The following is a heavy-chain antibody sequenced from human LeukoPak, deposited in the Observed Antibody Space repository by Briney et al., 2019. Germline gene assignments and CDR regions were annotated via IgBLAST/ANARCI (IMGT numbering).Heavy chain of an antibody. CDR2: IWYDGSNK. D-gene: IGHD5-18*01. Sequence: GGSLRLSCAASGFTFSSYGMHWVRQASGKGLEWVSLIWYDGSNKYYADSVKGRFTISRDNSKNTLNLQMNSLRAEDTALYYCARDRAMVVGSSWYYDYWGQGTLVTVSS. CDR3: ARDRAMVVGSSWYYDY. J-gene: IGHJ4*02. CDR1: GFTFSSYG. V-gene: IGHV3-33*01.